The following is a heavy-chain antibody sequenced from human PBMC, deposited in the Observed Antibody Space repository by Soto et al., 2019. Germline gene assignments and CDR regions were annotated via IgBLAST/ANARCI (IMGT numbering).Heavy chain of an antibody. Sequence: EVQLLESGGDLVQPGGSLRLSCAASGFTFTSYAMSWIRQAPGKGLEWVSAITGGGDNTYYADSVKGRFTISRDNSKNTLYLQMNSLRAEDTAFYYCTQDGGSRDWLTVNWGQGTRVNVSS. CDR2: ITGGGDNT. V-gene: IGHV3-23*01. J-gene: IGHJ4*02. CDR1: GFTFTSYA. CDR3: TQDGGSRDWLTVN. D-gene: IGHD3-9*01.